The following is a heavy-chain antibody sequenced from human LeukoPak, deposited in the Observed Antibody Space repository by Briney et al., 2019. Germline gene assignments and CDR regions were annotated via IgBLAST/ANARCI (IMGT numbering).Heavy chain of an antibody. D-gene: IGHD6-19*01. CDR1: GGSVSSGSYY. J-gene: IGHJ4*02. CDR2: VYYSGST. CDR3: ARDGLGFDY. Sequence: SETLSLTCTVSGGSVSSGSYYWSWIRQPPGKGLEWIGCVYYSGSTNYNPSLKSRVTISVDTSKNQFSLKLSSVTAADTAVYYCARDGLGFDYWGQGTLVTVSS. V-gene: IGHV4-61*01.